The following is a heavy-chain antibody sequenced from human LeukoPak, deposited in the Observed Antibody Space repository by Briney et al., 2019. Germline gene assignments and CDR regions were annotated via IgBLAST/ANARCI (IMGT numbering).Heavy chain of an antibody. J-gene: IGHJ3*02. CDR2: ISSHSSYI. Sequence: GGSLRLSCAASGFTFSSYSMNWVRQAPGKGLEWVSSISSHSSYIYYADSVKGRFTISRDNAKNSLYLQMNSLRAEDTAVYYCARDDGGSYYAFSSHDAFDIWGQGTKVTVSS. V-gene: IGHV3-21*06. CDR3: ARDDGGSYYAFSSHDAFDI. CDR1: GFTFSSYS. D-gene: IGHD1-26*01.